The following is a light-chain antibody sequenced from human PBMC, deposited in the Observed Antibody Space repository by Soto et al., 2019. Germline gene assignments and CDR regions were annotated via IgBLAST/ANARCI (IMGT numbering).Light chain of an antibody. CDR3: CSYAGNYPVV. CDR2: DVT. CDR1: SSDVGGYNY. Sequence: QSALTQPRSVSGSPGQSVTISCTGSSSDVGGYNYVSWYQQHPGKAPKLVIYDVTKRPSGVPDRFSGSKSGNTASLTISGLQAEDEADYYCCSYAGNYPVVFGGGTKLTV. J-gene: IGLJ2*01. V-gene: IGLV2-11*01.